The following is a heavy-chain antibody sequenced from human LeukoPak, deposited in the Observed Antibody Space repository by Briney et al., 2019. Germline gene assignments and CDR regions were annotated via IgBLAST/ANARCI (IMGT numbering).Heavy chain of an antibody. CDR3: AKAISVGATTDAAD. D-gene: IGHD1-26*01. CDR1: GFTFSSYE. J-gene: IGHJ4*02. Sequence: GGSLRLSCAASGFTFSSYEMNWVRQAPGKGLEWVSYISSSGSTIYYADSVKGRFTISRDNAKNSLYLQMNSLRAEDTAVYYCAKAISVGATTDAADWGQGTLVTVSS. CDR2: ISSSGSTI. V-gene: IGHV3-48*03.